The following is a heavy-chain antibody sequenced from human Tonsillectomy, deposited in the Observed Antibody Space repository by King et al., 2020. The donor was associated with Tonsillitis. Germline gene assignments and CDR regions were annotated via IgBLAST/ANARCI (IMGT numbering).Heavy chain of an antibody. J-gene: IGHJ6*03. D-gene: IGHD3-10*01. Sequence: VQLAESGGGVVQPGRSLRLSCAASGFTFSSYGMHWVRQAPGKGLEWVAVIWYDGSNKYYADSVKGRFTISRDNSKNTLYLQMNSLRAEDTAVYYCARDRSHGSGGYYMDVWGKGTTVTVSS. CDR3: ARDRSHGSGGYYMDV. CDR2: IWYDGSNK. CDR1: GFTFSSYG. V-gene: IGHV3-33*08.